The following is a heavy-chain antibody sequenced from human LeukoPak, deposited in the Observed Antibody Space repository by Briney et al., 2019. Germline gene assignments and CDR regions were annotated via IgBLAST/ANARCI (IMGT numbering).Heavy chain of an antibody. J-gene: IGHJ5*02. D-gene: IGHD4-17*01. CDR1: GGSINNYY. Sequence: SETPSLTCTVSGGSINNYYWTWIRQPPGKGLEWIGYIYSTGSTSYKPSLESRVTISLDTSKKQFSLKLNSVTAADTAVYYCARDNVDYVRRGDWFDTWGQGILVTVSS. V-gene: IGHV4-59*01. CDR2: IYSTGST. CDR3: ARDNVDYVRRGDWFDT.